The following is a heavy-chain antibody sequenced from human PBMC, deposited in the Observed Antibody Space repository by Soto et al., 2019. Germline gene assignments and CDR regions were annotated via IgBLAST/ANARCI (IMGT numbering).Heavy chain of an antibody. Sequence: EVQLVESGGGLIQPGGSLRLSCAASGFTVSSNYMTWVRQPPGKGLEWVSTITDSGGDAKYADSVRGRFTISRDNSKNTLYLQMSSLRAEDSAVYYCARGSTDSYPGSRIFDFWGRGTLVTVSS. J-gene: IGHJ4*02. V-gene: IGHV3-53*01. CDR1: GFTVSSNY. CDR3: ARGSTDSYPGSRIFDF. CDR2: TDSGGDA. D-gene: IGHD3-10*01.